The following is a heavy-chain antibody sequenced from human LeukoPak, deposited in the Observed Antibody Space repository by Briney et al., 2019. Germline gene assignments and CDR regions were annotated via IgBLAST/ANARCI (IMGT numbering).Heavy chain of an antibody. CDR3: ARGPEEYNWNDGGNYFDY. CDR1: GYTFTSYG. J-gene: IGHJ4*02. Sequence: ASVKVSCKASGYTFTSYGISWVRQAPGQGLEWMGWISAYNGNTNYAQKLQGRVTMTTDTSTSTAYMELRSLRSDDTAVYYCARGPEEYNWNDGGNYFDYWGQGTLVTVSS. V-gene: IGHV1-18*01. CDR2: ISAYNGNT. D-gene: IGHD1-1*01.